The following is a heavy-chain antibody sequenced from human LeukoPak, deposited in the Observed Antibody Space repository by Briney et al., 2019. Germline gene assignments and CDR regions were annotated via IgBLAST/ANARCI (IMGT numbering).Heavy chain of an antibody. D-gene: IGHD6-13*01. Sequence: SETLSLTCTVSGGSIVSYYWNWIRQPPGKGLEWIGYIYYSGSTNYNPSLKSRVTISVDTSKNQFSLKLSSVTAADTAVYYCAGKSSTWYVNYYYMDVWDKGTTVTVS. CDR1: GGSIVSYY. CDR2: IYYSGST. V-gene: IGHV4-59*01. J-gene: IGHJ6*03. CDR3: AGKSSTWYVNYYYMDV.